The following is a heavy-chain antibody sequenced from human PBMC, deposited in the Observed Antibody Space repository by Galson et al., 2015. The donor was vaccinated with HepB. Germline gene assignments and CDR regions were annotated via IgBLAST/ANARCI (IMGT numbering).Heavy chain of an antibody. D-gene: IGHD2-2*01. CDR3: ARDRGGVELWDIVVVPAARAYNWFDP. Sequence: SVKVSCKASGGTFSSYAISWVRQAPGQGLEWMGGIIPIFGTANYAQEFQGRVTITADESTSTAYMELSSLRSEDTAVYYCARDRGGVELWDIVVVPAARAYNWFDPWGQGTLVTVSS. V-gene: IGHV1-69*13. J-gene: IGHJ5*02. CDR2: IIPIFGTA. CDR1: GGTFSSYA.